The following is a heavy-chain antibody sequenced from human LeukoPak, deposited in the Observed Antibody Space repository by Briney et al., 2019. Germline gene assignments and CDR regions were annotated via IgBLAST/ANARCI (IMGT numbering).Heavy chain of an antibody. V-gene: IGHV3-15*01. Sequence: PGGSLRLSCAASGFTFSNAWMSCVRQAPGKGLEWVGRIKSKTDGGTTDYAAPVKGRFTISRDDSKNTLYLQMNSLKTEDTAVYYCTTVSARPDYYDSSGYSQHWGQGTLVTVSS. CDR1: GFTFSNAW. D-gene: IGHD3-22*01. CDR2: IKSKTDGGTT. CDR3: TTVSARPDYYDSSGYSQH. J-gene: IGHJ1*01.